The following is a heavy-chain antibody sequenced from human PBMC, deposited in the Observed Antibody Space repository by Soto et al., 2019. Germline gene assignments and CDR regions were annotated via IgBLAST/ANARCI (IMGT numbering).Heavy chain of an antibody. CDR2: IYYSGST. CDR3: ARDKSNPTNKYYYGMDV. Sequence: SETLSLTCTVSGGSISSGGYYWSWIRQHPGKGLEWIGYIYYSGSTYYNPSLKSRVTISVDTSKNQFSLKLSSVTAADTAVYYCARDKSNPTNKYYYGMDVWGQGTTVTVS. V-gene: IGHV4-31*03. CDR1: GGSISSGGYY. J-gene: IGHJ6*02.